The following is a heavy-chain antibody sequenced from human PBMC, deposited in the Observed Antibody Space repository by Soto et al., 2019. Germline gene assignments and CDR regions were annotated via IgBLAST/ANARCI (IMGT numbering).Heavy chain of an antibody. CDR2: ISYDGSNK. CDR3: ANKQGYCSGDSCYGFDY. Sequence: QVQLVESGGGVVQPGRSLRLSCAASGFTFSSYGMHWVRQAPGKGLEWVAVISYDGSNKYYADSVKGRFTISRDNSKNTLYLHMNSLRAEDTAVYYCANKQGYCSGDSCYGFDYWGQGTLVTVSS. D-gene: IGHD2-15*01. CDR1: GFTFSSYG. V-gene: IGHV3-30*18. J-gene: IGHJ4*02.